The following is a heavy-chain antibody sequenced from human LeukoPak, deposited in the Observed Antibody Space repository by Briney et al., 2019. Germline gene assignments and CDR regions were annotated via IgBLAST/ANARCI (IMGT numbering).Heavy chain of an antibody. CDR2: ISYDGSNK. D-gene: IGHD2-15*01. J-gene: IGHJ4*02. CDR3: ARDRLVVVVAAPLY. Sequence: PGRSLRLSCAASGFTFSSYAMHWVRQAPGKGLEWVAVISYDGSNKYYADSVKGRFTISRDNSKNTLYLQMNSLRAEDTAVYYCARDRLVVVVAAPLYWGQGTLVTVSS. CDR1: GFTFSSYA. V-gene: IGHV3-30-3*01.